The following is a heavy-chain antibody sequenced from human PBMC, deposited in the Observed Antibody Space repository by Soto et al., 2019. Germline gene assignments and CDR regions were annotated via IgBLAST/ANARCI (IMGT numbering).Heavy chain of an antibody. Sequence: LSLTCTVSGGSISSHYWSWVRQAPGKGLEWMGHIYYRGSTSYNPSLRSRSTISVDTSNNQFSLKLNSVTTADTAVYYCARDGREASGMDVWGQGTKVTVSS. D-gene: IGHD1-26*01. CDR2: IYYRGST. CDR1: GGSISSHY. V-gene: IGHV4-59*11. CDR3: ARDGREASGMDV. J-gene: IGHJ6*02.